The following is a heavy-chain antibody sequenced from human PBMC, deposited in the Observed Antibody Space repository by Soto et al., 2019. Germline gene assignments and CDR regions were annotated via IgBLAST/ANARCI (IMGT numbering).Heavy chain of an antibody. Sequence: SETLSLTCAVSSASLDSDNWSWIRQPPGKGLEWIGYIYPNGRTNYNPSLRGRVAISIDKSKNQFSLRLDSVFAADAAVYFCARMRGLGEKSAFYYHWSRRSLVTVSS. CDR3: ARMRGLGEKSAFYYH. CDR2: IYPNGRT. V-gene: IGHV4-59*01. CDR1: SASLDSDN. D-gene: IGHD3-16*01. J-gene: IGHJ4*01.